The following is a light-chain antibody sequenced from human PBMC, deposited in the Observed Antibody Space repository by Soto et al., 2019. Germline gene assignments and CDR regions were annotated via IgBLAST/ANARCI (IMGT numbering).Light chain of an antibody. CDR3: IQFSHFPRT. J-gene: IGKJ1*01. CDR1: QSLVYSDGNTY. Sequence: VLTQTPLSSPVTLGQPASISCRSSQSLVYSDGNTYLSWLQQRPGQPPRLRIYQVSNRFSGVPDRFSGSGAGTDFTLKISRVEAEDVGVYSCIQFSHFPRTFGQGTKVEIK. V-gene: IGKV2-24*01. CDR2: QVS.